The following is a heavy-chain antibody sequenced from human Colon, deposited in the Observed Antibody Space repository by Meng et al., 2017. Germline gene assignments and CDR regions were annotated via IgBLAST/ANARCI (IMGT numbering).Heavy chain of an antibody. CDR2: LNANSGGT. D-gene: IGHD3-3*01. J-gene: IGHJ4*02. CDR1: GYTFSDHY. V-gene: IGHV1-2*02. CDR3: TRGVTYNYNGGPYYTYDS. Sequence: ASVKVSCKASGYTFSDHYIHWVRQAPGQGLEWMGWLNANSGGTHYAQRFQGRVTMTRDMSTSTAYMELSSLTSDATAVFYCTRGVTYNYNGGPYYTYDSWGQGTLVTVSS.